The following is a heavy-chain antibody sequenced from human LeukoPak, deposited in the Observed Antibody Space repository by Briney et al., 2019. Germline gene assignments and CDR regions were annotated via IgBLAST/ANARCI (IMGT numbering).Heavy chain of an antibody. CDR3: ARDPGHSGSYYSFDY. CDR2: ISAYNGNT. V-gene: IGHV1-18*01. D-gene: IGHD1-26*01. J-gene: IGHJ4*02. Sequence: ASVTVSCKASGYTFTSYGISWVRQAPGQGLEWMGWISAYNGNTNYAQKLQGRVTMTTDTSTSTAYMELRSLRSDDTAVYYCARDPGHSGSYYSFDYWGQGTLVTVSS. CDR1: GYTFTSYG.